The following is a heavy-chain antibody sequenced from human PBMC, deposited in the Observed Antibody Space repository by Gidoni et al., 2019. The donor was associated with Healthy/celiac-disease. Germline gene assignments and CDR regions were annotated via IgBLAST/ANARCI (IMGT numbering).Heavy chain of an antibody. Sequence: EVQLVESGGGLVKPGGSLSLSCAASGFTFSSYSMNWVRQAPGKGLEWVSSISSSSSYIYYADSVKGRFTISRDNAKNSLYLQMNSLRAEDTAVYYCARCGGDCYSNWFDPWGQGTLVTVSS. J-gene: IGHJ5*02. D-gene: IGHD2-21*02. CDR2: ISSSSSYI. V-gene: IGHV3-21*01. CDR3: ARCGGDCYSNWFDP. CDR1: GFTFSSYS.